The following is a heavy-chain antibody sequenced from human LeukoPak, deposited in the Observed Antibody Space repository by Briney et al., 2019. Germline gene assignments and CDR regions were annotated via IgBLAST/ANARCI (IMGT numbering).Heavy chain of an antibody. D-gene: IGHD3-22*01. CDR3: ARYDSSGLDAFDI. CDR2: IYHSGST. Sequence: TSETLSLTCTVSGGSISSSSYYWGWIRQPPGKGLEWIGSIYHSGSTYYNPSLKSRVTISVDRSKNQFSLKLSSVTAADTAVYYCARYDSSGLDAFDIWGQGTMVTVSS. J-gene: IGHJ3*02. CDR1: GGSISSSSYY. V-gene: IGHV4-39*07.